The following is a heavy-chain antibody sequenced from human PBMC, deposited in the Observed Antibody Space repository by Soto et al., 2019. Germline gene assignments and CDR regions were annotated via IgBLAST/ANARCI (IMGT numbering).Heavy chain of an antibody. CDR2: IRSKAYGGTT. V-gene: IGHV3-49*03. D-gene: IGHD2-21*02. CDR3: TRGQVIVVVTAADAFDI. J-gene: IGHJ3*02. CDR1: GFTFGDYA. Sequence: GSLRLSCTASGFTFGDYAMSWFRQAPGKGLEWVGFIRSKAYGGTTEYAASVKGRFTISRDDSKSIAYLQMNSLKTEDTAVYYCTRGQVIVVVTAADAFDIWGQGTMVTVSS.